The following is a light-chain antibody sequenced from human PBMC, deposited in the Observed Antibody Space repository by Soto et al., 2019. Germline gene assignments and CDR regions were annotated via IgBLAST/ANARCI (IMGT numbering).Light chain of an antibody. CDR1: SSDVGGYNY. CDR3: SSYAGSNRV. V-gene: IGLV2-8*01. Sequence: QSALTQPPSASGSHGQSVTISCTETSSDVGGYNYVSWYQQHPGKAPKLMIYEVSKRPSGVPDRFSGSKSGNTASLTVSGLQAEDEADYYCSSYAGSNRVFGTGTKVTVL. CDR2: EVS. J-gene: IGLJ1*01.